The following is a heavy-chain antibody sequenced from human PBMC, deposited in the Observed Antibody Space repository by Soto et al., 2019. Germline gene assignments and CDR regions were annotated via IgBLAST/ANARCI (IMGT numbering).Heavy chain of an antibody. D-gene: IGHD3-10*01. CDR2: INAANGNT. J-gene: IGHJ5*02. CDR3: ASRFISAGWLDP. CDR1: GYTFTSYA. V-gene: IGHV1-3*01. Sequence: QVQLVQSGAEVMRPGASVKVSCQASGYTFTSYAVHWVRQAPGQGLQWMGWINAANGNTEYFERLRGRVTITRDISASTVHMELTGLTSEDTAVYYCASRFISAGWLDPWGQGTLVTVSS.